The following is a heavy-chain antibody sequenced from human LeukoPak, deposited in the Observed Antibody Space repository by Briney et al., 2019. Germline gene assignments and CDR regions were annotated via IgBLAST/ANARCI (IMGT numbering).Heavy chain of an antibody. V-gene: IGHV4-59*01. J-gene: IGHJ6*03. Sequence: SETLSLTCTVSGGSISPYYWSWIRQPPGKGLEWIGYIYYSGSTNYNPSLKSRVTISVDTSKNQFSLKLSSVTAADTAVYYCARAEVGAYYYYYYMDVWGKGTTVTVSS. CDR2: IYYSGST. CDR1: GGSISPYY. CDR3: ARAEVGAYYYYYYMDV. D-gene: IGHD1-26*01.